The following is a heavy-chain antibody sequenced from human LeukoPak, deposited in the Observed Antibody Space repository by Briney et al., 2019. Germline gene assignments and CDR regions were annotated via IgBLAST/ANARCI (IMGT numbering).Heavy chain of an antibody. CDR3: ARSKMATDFDY. V-gene: IGHV1-3*01. J-gene: IGHJ4*02. D-gene: IGHD5-24*01. Sequence: KFQGRVTITRDTSASTAYMELSSLRSEDTAVYYCARSKMATDFDYWGQGTLITVSS.